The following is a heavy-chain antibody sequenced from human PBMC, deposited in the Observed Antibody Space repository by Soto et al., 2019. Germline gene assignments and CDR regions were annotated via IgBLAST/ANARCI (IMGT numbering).Heavy chain of an antibody. V-gene: IGHV4-34*01. Sequence: SETLSLTCAVYGGSFSGYYWSWIRQPPGKGLEWIGEINHSGSTNYNPSLKSRVTISVDTSKNQFSLKLSSVTAADTAVYYCATDCSSSSCYTRGYYYYGMDVWGQGTTVTVSS. CDR3: ATDCSSSSCYTRGYYYYGMDV. CDR2: INHSGST. J-gene: IGHJ6*02. D-gene: IGHD2-2*02. CDR1: GGSFSGYY.